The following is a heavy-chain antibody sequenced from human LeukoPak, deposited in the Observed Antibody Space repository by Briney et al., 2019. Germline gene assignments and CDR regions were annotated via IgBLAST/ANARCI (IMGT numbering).Heavy chain of an antibody. Sequence: PSETLSLTCAVYGGSFSGYYWSWIRQPPGKGLEWIGEINHSGSTNYNPSLKSRVTISVDTSKNQFSLKLSSVTAADTAVYYCARLPRTYTRGYYFDYWGQGTLVTVSS. CDR2: INHSGST. V-gene: IGHV4-34*01. D-gene: IGHD2-2*01. CDR3: ARLPRTYTRGYYFDY. CDR1: GGSFSGYY. J-gene: IGHJ4*02.